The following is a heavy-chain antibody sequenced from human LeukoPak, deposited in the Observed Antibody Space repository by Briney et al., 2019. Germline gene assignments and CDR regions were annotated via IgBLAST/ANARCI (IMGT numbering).Heavy chain of an antibody. D-gene: IGHD3-22*01. J-gene: IGHJ4*02. V-gene: IGHV3-21*01. CDR2: ISSSSSYI. CDR1: GFTFSSYA. CDR3: ARASYYYDLDY. Sequence: GGSLRLSCAASGFTFSSYAMSWVRQAPGEGLEWVSSISSSSSYIYYADSVKGRFTISRDNAQNSLYLQMNSLRAEDTAVYYCARASYYYDLDYWGQGTLVTVSS.